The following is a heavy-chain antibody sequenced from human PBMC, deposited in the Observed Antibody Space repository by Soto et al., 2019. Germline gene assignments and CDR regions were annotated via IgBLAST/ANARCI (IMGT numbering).Heavy chain of an antibody. D-gene: IGHD2-2*01. Sequence: QLQLQESGPGLVKPSETLSLTCTVSGGSISSSSYYWGWIRQPPGKGLEWIGSIYYSGSTYYNPSLKSRVTISVDTSKNQFSLKLSSVTAADTAVYYCALYCSSTSCYYYYYGMDVWGQGTTVTVSS. V-gene: IGHV4-39*01. CDR3: ALYCSSTSCYYYYYGMDV. CDR1: GGSISSSSYY. CDR2: IYYSGST. J-gene: IGHJ6*02.